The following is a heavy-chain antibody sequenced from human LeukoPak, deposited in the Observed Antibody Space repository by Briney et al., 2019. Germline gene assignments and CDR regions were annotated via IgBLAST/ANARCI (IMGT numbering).Heavy chain of an antibody. CDR1: GFTFSNAW. Sequence: PGGSLRLSGAAPGFTFSNAWMSWVRQAPGKGLGWVGRIKSKIDGGTTDYAAPVKRRFTISRDDSKDTLDLQMNSLKTEDTAVYYCTIWVVRWFDPWGQGTLVTVSS. CDR3: TIWVVRWFDP. CDR2: IKSKIDGGTT. D-gene: IGHD2-15*01. V-gene: IGHV3-15*01. J-gene: IGHJ5*02.